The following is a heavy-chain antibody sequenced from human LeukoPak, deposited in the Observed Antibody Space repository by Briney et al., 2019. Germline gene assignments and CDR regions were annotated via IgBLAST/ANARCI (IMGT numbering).Heavy chain of an antibody. D-gene: IGHD3-10*01. Sequence: GGSLRLSCAASGFTFSSYAMSWVRQAPGKGLEWASAISGSGGSTYYADSVKGRFTISRDNSKNTLYLQMNSLRAEDTAVYYCAKDAVLLWFGELFTYFDYWGQGTLVTVSS. CDR2: ISGSGGST. CDR3: AKDAVLLWFGELFTYFDY. J-gene: IGHJ4*02. V-gene: IGHV3-23*01. CDR1: GFTFSSYA.